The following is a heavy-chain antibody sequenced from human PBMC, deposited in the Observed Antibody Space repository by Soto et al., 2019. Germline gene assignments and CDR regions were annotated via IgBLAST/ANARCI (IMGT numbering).Heavy chain of an antibody. V-gene: IGHV3-15*01. CDR1: GFTFTNAW. CDR3: TTGPNLRPLAAFDI. Sequence: PWGSLRLSCAASGFTFTNAWMTWVRQGPGKGLEWVGRIKSKSDGGTIDYAAPVKGRFTISRDDSKNTLYLQMNSLKTEDTAVYYCTTGPNLRPLAAFDIWGQGTVVT. J-gene: IGHJ3*02. CDR2: IKSKSDGGTI.